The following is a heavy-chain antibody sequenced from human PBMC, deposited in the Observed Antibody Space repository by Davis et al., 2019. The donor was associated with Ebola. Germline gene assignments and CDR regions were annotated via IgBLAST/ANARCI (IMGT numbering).Heavy chain of an antibody. V-gene: IGHV3-11*04. CDR2: ISSSGSTI. CDR3: ARGYYDFWSGYRILIWYFDY. Sequence: PGGSLRLSCAASGFTFSDYYMSWIRQAPGKGLEWVSYISSSGSTIYYADSVKGRFTISRDNAKNSLYLQMNSLRAEDTAVYYCARGYYDFWSGYRILIWYFDYWGQGTLVTVSS. J-gene: IGHJ4*02. CDR1: GFTFSDYY. D-gene: IGHD3-3*01.